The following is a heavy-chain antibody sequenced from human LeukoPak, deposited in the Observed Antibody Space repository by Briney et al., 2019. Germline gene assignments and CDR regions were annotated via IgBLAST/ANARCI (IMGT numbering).Heavy chain of an antibody. D-gene: IGHD3-3*01. CDR1: GYTFTGYY. CDR2: ISPNSGGT. Sequence: GASVKVSCKASGYTFTGYYMHWVRQAPGQGLEWMGRISPNSGGTNYAQKFQGRVTMTRDTSISTAYMELSRLRSDDTAVYYCARDYDFWSGNNWFDPWGQGTLVTVSS. J-gene: IGHJ5*02. V-gene: IGHV1-2*06. CDR3: ARDYDFWSGNNWFDP.